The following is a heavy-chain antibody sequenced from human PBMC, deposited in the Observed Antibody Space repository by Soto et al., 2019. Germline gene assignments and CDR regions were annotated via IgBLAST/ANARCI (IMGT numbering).Heavy chain of an antibody. CDR1: GGGISNTTYY. D-gene: IGHD6-13*01. CDR3: ARGSTWQGRDWFDP. Sequence: ETLSLTCTVSGGGISNTTYYWGWIRQPPGKRLEWIGSVSFSGSKYYNPSLNSRVTFSIDTSKTLISLKVRSVTAADTAVYYCARGSTWQGRDWFDPWGQGTLVTVSS. J-gene: IGHJ5*02. V-gene: IGHV4-39*01. CDR2: VSFSGSK.